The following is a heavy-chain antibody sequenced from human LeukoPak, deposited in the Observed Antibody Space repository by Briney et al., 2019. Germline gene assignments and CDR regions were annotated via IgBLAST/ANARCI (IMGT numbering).Heavy chain of an antibody. CDR2: IYYSGST. V-gene: IGHV4-59*08. Sequence: PSETLSLTWTVSGGSTSSYYWSWIRQPPGKGLEWTGYIYYSGSTNYNPSPKSRLTISIDTSKNQFSLKLSSVTAADTAVYYCARHSGAGTGFVYWGQGTLVTVSS. CDR1: GGSTSSYY. J-gene: IGHJ4*02. CDR3: ARHSGAGTGFVY. D-gene: IGHD6-19*01.